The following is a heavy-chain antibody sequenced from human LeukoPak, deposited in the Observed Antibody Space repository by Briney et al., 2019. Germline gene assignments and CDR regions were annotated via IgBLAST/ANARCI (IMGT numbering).Heavy chain of an antibody. CDR3: ATDNYVWGSYRYTGTHYFDY. Sequence: ASVKVSCKVSGYTLTELSMHWVRQAPGKGLEWMGGFDPEDGETIYAQKFQGRVTMTEDTSTDTAYMGLSSLRSEDTAVYYCATDNYVWGSYRYTGTHYFDYWGQGTLVTVSS. D-gene: IGHD3-16*02. CDR2: FDPEDGET. V-gene: IGHV1-24*01. J-gene: IGHJ4*02. CDR1: GYTLTELS.